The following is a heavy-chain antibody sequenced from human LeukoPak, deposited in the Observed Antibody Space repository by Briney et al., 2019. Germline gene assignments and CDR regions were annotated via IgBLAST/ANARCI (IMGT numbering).Heavy chain of an antibody. CDR1: GFTFSTYW. J-gene: IGHJ4*02. V-gene: IGHV3-74*01. Sequence: PGGSLRLSCAGSGFTFSTYWMHWVRQAPGGGLVWVSGINTDGSTTSYADSVKGRFSISSGNAKNTVYLQMSSLRAEDTAVYYCAKESGYDVDLEYWGQGALVTVSS. CDR2: INTDGSTT. CDR3: AKESGYDVDLEY. D-gene: IGHD5-12*01.